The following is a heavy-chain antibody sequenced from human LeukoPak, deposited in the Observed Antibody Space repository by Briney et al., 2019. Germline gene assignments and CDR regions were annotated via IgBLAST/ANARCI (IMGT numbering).Heavy chain of an antibody. CDR2: INHSGST. D-gene: IGHD6-13*01. CDR1: GGSFSGYY. J-gene: IGHJ4*02. Sequence: SETLSLTFAVYGGSFSGYYWSWIRQPPGKGLEWIGEINHSGSTNYNPSLKSRVTISVDTSKNQFSLKLSSVTAADTAVYYCATARSSWYPFFDYWGQGTLVTVSS. V-gene: IGHV4-34*01. CDR3: ATARSSWYPFFDY.